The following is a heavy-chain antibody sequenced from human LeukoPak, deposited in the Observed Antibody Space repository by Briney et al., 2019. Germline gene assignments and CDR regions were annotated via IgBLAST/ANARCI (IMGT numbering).Heavy chain of an antibody. CDR1: GGSISSSSYY. J-gene: IGHJ4*02. Sequence: SETLSLTCTVSGGSISSSSYYWGWIRQPPGQGLVWIGSIYYSGSTYYNPSLKSRVTISVDTSKNQFSLKLSSVTAADTAVYYCARDQMATTDYWGQGTLVTVSS. V-gene: IGHV4-39*02. CDR2: IYYSGST. D-gene: IGHD5-24*01. CDR3: ARDQMATTDY.